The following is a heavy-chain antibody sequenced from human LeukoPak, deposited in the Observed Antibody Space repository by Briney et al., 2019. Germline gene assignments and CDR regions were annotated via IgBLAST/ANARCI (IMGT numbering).Heavy chain of an antibody. D-gene: IGHD6-13*01. V-gene: IGHV4-4*07. Sequence: SETLSLTCTVSGGSISTYYWSCTRQPAGKGLEWIGRIYTNENTNYNPSLRSRVTMSVDTSKNQFSLKLSSVTAADTAVYYCARAAAAAGGQYFDYWGQGTLVAVSS. CDR2: IYTNENT. CDR1: GGSISTYY. CDR3: ARAAAAAGGQYFDY. J-gene: IGHJ4*02.